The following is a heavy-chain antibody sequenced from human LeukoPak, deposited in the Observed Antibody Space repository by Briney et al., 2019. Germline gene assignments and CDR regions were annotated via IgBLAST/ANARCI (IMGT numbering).Heavy chain of an antibody. CDR2: IYPGDSDT. CDR3: ARLHGSGSYYNRAFDI. D-gene: IGHD3-10*01. J-gene: IGHJ3*02. Sequence: GESLKISCKTSGYSFTTYWIGWVRQMPGKGLEWMGIIYPGDSDTRYSPSFQGQVTISADKSISTAYLQWSSLKASDTAMYYCARLHGSGSYYNRAFDIWGRGTMVTVSS. V-gene: IGHV5-51*01. CDR1: GYSFTTYW.